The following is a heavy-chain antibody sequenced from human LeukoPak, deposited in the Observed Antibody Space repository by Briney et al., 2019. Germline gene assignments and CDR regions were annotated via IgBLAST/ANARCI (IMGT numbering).Heavy chain of an antibody. CDR2: ISYDGSNK. Sequence: GGSLRLSCAASGFTFSSYGMHWVRQAPGKGLEWVAVISYDGSNKYYADSVKGRFTISRDNSKNTLYLQMNSLRAEDTAVYYCAKGHYDSSGYTFDYWGQGTLVTVSS. CDR3: AKGHYDSSGYTFDY. CDR1: GFTFSSYG. V-gene: IGHV3-30*18. J-gene: IGHJ4*02. D-gene: IGHD3-22*01.